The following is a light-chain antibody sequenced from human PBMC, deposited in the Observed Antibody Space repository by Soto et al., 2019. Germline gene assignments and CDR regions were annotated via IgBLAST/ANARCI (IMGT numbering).Light chain of an antibody. Sequence: DIQMTHSPSTLSASVGSRVNITCRASQSISSWLAWYQQKPGKAPKLLMYKASSLESGVPSRFSGSGYGTDFTLTITSLNTEDFATYYCQQTDTTPITFGQGTRLEIK. V-gene: IGKV1-5*03. CDR1: QSISSW. CDR3: QQTDTTPIT. J-gene: IGKJ5*01. CDR2: KAS.